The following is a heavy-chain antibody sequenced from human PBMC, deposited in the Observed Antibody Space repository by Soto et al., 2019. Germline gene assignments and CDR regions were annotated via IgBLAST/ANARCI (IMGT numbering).Heavy chain of an antibody. Sequence: GGSLRLSCAATGFTFSSYSMNWVRQAPGKGLEWVSYISSSSSSTIYYADSVKGRFTISRDNAKNSLYLQMNSLRDEDTAVYYCARDFADTAAGRILAFDIWGQGTMVTVSS. CDR3: ARDFADTAAGRILAFDI. J-gene: IGHJ3*02. CDR1: GFTFSSYS. D-gene: IGHD2-15*01. V-gene: IGHV3-48*02. CDR2: ISSSSSSTI.